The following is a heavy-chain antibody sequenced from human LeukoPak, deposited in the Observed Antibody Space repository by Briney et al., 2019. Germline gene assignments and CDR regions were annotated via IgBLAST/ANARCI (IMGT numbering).Heavy chain of an antibody. Sequence: GGSLRLSCAASGFTFSSYSMNWVRQAPGKGLEWVSSIRSSSSYIYYADSVKGRFTISRDNAKNTLYLQMNSLRAEDPAVYYCASPPWYDSSSYYPWDCWGQGTLVTVSS. J-gene: IGHJ4*02. CDR2: IRSSSSYI. CDR1: GFTFSSYS. D-gene: IGHD3-22*01. V-gene: IGHV3-21*01. CDR3: ASPPWYDSSSYYPWDC.